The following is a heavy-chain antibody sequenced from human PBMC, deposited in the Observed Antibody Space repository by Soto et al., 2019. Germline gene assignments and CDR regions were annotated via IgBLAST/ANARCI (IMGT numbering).Heavy chain of an antibody. Sequence: PSQTLSLTCAISGDSVSSNSAAWNWIRHSPSRGLELLVRTYYNSKWNNDYELSVKSRITINPDTSKNQFSLHLYSVTPEDTAVYYCTGITWFRGMDVWGQGTPVTVSS. CDR1: GDSVSSNSAA. CDR3: TGITWFRGMDV. J-gene: IGHJ6*02. CDR2: TYYNSKWNN. D-gene: IGHD3-10*01. V-gene: IGHV6-1*01.